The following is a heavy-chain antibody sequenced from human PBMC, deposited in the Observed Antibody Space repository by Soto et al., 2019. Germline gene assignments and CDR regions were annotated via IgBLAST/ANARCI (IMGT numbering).Heavy chain of an antibody. CDR2: ISANGQGI. CDR3: AKDRDYPRDQFHY. CDR1: GFTFTYYD. V-gene: IGHV3-23*01. J-gene: IGHJ4*02. D-gene: IGHD2-2*01. Sequence: EVQLLESGGGLVQPGGSLRLSCTASGFTFTYYDFSWVRQAPGKGLEWVSAISANGQGIYYADSVRGRFTISRDNSKNTVFLHMDSLRAEDTAVYYCAKDRDYPRDQFHYWGQGTLVTVSS.